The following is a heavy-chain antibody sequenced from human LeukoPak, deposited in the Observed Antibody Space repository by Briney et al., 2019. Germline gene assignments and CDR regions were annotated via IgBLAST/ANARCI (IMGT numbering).Heavy chain of an antibody. CDR1: GGSITSYY. CDR2: VSDGGST. CDR3: ARASTTFDD. D-gene: IGHD1-14*01. Sequence: SETLSLTCSVSGGSITSYYWSWIRQSPGKGLEWIGHVSDGGSTNYSPSLKGRVSISVDTSKNQSSLNLRSVTAAVTAVYFCARASTTFDDWGQGTLVTVSS. J-gene: IGHJ4*02. V-gene: IGHV4-59*01.